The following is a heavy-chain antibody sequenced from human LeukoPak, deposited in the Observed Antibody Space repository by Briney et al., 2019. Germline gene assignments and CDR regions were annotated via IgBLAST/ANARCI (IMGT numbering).Heavy chain of an antibody. D-gene: IGHD3-3*01. Sequence: PGGSLRLSCAASGFTFSSYAMSWVRQAPGKGLEWVSAISGRGGSTYYADSVKGRFTISRDSSKNTLYLQMNSLRAEDTAVYYCAKIFGVVIQPPHEDYWGQGTLVTVSS. J-gene: IGHJ4*02. CDR3: AKIFGVVIQPPHEDY. CDR1: GFTFSSYA. CDR2: ISGRGGST. V-gene: IGHV3-23*01.